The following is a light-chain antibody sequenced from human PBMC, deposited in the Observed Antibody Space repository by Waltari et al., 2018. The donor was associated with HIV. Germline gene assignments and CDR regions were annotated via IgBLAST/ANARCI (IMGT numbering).Light chain of an antibody. CDR3: ATWDDRLSSRV. CDR2: RNN. J-gene: IGLJ2*01. Sequence: QSVLTQPPSASGTPGQRVTISCSGSSSNIGNNYVYWYQQIPGTAPKLRIFRNNQRPSGVPDRFSGSKSGTSASLAISGLRSDDEADYHCATWDDRLSSRVFGGGTKLTVL. V-gene: IGLV1-47*01. CDR1: SSNIGNNY.